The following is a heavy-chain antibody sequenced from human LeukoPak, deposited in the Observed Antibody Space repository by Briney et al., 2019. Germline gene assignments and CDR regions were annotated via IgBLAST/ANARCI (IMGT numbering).Heavy chain of an antibody. Sequence: SETLSLTCTVSGGSISSGGYYWSWIRQHPGKGLEWIGYIYYSGSTYYNPSLKSRVTISVDTSKNQFSLKLSSVTAADTAVYYCARVAFPTAGRPYEPYNWFDPWGQGTLVTVSS. CDR2: IYYSGST. V-gene: IGHV4-31*03. D-gene: IGHD6-13*01. J-gene: IGHJ5*02. CDR1: GGSISSGGYY. CDR3: ARVAFPTAGRPYEPYNWFDP.